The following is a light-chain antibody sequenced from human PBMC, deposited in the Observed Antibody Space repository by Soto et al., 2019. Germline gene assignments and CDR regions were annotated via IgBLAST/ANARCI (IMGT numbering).Light chain of an antibody. CDR1: QSVRRY. Sequence: EIVLTQSPATLSLSPGERATLSCRASQSVRRYLAWYQQKPGQAPRLLIYDASHRVTGIPARFSGSGSGTDFTLTISSLEPEDFAVYYCQQRFNWPPFTFGPGTKVDIK. CDR3: QQRFNWPPFT. V-gene: IGKV3-11*01. CDR2: DAS. J-gene: IGKJ3*01.